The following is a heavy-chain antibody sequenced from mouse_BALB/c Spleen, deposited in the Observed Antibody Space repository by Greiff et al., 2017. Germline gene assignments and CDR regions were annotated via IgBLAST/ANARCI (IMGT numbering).Heavy chain of an antibody. Sequence: EVQRVESGGGLVKLGGSLKLSCAASGFTFSSYYMSWVRQTPEKRLELVAAINSNGGSTYYPDTVKGRFTISRDNAKNTLYLQMSSLKSEDTALYYCARHYYYYGSSYYFDYWGQGTTLTVSS. CDR3: ARHYYYYGSSYYFDY. V-gene: IGHV5-6-2*01. CDR2: INSNGGST. D-gene: IGHD1-1*01. CDR1: GFTFSSYY. J-gene: IGHJ2*01.